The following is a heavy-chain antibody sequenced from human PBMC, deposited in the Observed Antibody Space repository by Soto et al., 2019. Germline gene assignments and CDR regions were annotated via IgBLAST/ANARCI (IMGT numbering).Heavy chain of an antibody. CDR1: GGSFTSNNW. Sequence: SETLSLTCAVSGGSFTSNNWWTWVRQPPGQGLEWIGEIYRTGSTNYNPSLKSRVTISLDKSEKQISLKVSSLTAADTAVYYCASRDPGTSVDYWGQGTLVTVSS. CDR3: ASRDPGTSVDY. J-gene: IGHJ4*02. V-gene: IGHV4-4*02. CDR2: IYRTGST. D-gene: IGHD1-7*01.